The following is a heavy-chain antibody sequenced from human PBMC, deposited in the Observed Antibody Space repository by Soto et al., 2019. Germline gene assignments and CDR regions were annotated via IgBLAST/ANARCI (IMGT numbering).Heavy chain of an antibody. CDR3: AKALLGYCSSTSCYHYYYYYGMDV. CDR2: ISYDGSNK. J-gene: IGHJ6*02. Sequence: GGSLRLSCAASGFTFSSYGMDWVRQAPGKGLEWVAVISYDGSNKYYADSVKGRFTISRDNSKNTLYLQMNSLRAEDTAVYYCAKALLGYCSSTSCYHYYYYYGMDVWGQGTTVTVSS. D-gene: IGHD2-2*01. V-gene: IGHV3-30*18. CDR1: GFTFSSYG.